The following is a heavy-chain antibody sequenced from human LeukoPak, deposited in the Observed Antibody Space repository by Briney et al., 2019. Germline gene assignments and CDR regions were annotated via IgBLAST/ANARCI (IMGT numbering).Heavy chain of an antibody. CDR3: ARGPGLGYYYGMDV. V-gene: IGHV1-69*13. D-gene: IGHD5/OR15-5a*01. CDR2: IIPIFGTA. CDR1: GGTFSSYA. J-gene: IGHJ6*02. Sequence: GASVKVSCKASGGTFSSYAISWVRQAPGQGLEWMGGIIPIFGTANYAQKFQGRVTITADESTSTAYMELSSLRSEDTAVYYCARGPGLGYYYGMDVWGQGTTVTVSS.